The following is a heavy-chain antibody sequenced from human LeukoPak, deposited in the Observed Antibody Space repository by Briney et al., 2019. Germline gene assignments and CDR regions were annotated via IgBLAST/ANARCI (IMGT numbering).Heavy chain of an antibody. CDR2: INPSGDNR. Sequence: ASVQVSCKASGYTFRSYYMHWVRQPPGQGLEWMGIINPSGDNRSYAQKFQGRVTMTRDMSTSTVYMQVSSLRSEDTAVYYCAGAVTNLGVAIPAHWGQGTLVTVSS. CDR1: GYTFRSYY. V-gene: IGHV1-46*01. CDR3: AGAVTNLGVAIPAH. J-gene: IGHJ4*02. D-gene: IGHD3-3*01.